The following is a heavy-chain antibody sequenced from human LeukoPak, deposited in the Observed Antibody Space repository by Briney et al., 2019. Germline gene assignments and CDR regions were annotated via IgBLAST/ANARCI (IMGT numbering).Heavy chain of an antibody. CDR3: ARGTAGYHSSYFDY. CDR1: GFTFGSPW. CDR2: INSDGSAT. J-gene: IGHJ4*02. Sequence: GGSLRLSCAASGFTFGSPWMHWVRQAPGKGLVWVSRINSDGSATAYADSVKGRFTISRDNAENTLYLQMNSLRAEDTAVYYCARGTAGYHSSYFDYWGQGTLVTASS. D-gene: IGHD3-16*02. V-gene: IGHV3-74*01.